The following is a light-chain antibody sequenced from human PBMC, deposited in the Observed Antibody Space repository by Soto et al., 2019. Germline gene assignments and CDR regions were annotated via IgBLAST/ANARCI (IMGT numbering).Light chain of an antibody. CDR1: SSNIGSND. J-gene: IGLJ2*01. V-gene: IGLV1-47*01. Sequence: QSVLTQPPSASGTPGQRVTISCSGSSSNIGSNDAFWYQQLPGTAPKLLIYRSNQRPSGVPDRFSVSKSGTSASLAISGLRSEDEADYYCASWDYSLSGVLFGGGTQLTVL. CDR3: ASWDYSLSGVL. CDR2: RSN.